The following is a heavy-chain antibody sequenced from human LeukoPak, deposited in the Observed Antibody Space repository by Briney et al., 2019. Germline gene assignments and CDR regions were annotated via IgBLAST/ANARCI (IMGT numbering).Heavy chain of an antibody. J-gene: IGHJ4*02. Sequence: SETLSLTCTVSGGSISSYYWSWIRQPPGKGLEWIGYIYYSGSTNYNPSLKSRVTISVDTSKNQFSLKLSSVTAADTAVYYCSTAVAGTDYWGQETLVTVSS. V-gene: IGHV4-59*01. CDR3: STAVAGTDY. CDR2: IYYSGST. CDR1: GGSISSYY. D-gene: IGHD6-19*01.